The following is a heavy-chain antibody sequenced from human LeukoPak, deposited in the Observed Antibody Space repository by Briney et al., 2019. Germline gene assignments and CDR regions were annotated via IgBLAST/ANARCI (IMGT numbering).Heavy chain of an antibody. CDR3: ARQEGGIVGPY. D-gene: IGHD1-26*01. V-gene: IGHV4-59*08. CDR2: IYYSGST. Sequence: PSETLSLTCTVSGGSISSYYWSWIRQPPGKGLEWIGYIYYSGSTNYNPSLKSRVTISVDTSKNQFSLKLNSVTAADTAVYYRARQEGGIVGPYWGQGTLVTVSS. J-gene: IGHJ4*02. CDR1: GGSISSYY.